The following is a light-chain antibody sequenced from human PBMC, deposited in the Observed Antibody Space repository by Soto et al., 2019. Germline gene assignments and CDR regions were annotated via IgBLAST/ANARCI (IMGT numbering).Light chain of an antibody. V-gene: IGLV1-40*01. Sequence: QSMLTQPRSVSGTPGQRVTISCAGRSSSIGAGYDVHWYQQLPGAAPKLLIYANSNRPSGVPDRFSGSNSGTSASLAITGLQAEDEADYYCQSYDSSLYGYVFGSGTKVTVL. CDR2: ANS. J-gene: IGLJ1*01. CDR3: QSYDSSLYGYV. CDR1: SSSIGAGYD.